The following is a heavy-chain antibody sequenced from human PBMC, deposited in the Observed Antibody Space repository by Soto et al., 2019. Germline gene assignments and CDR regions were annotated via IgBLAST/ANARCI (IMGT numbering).Heavy chain of an antibody. D-gene: IGHD6-13*01. J-gene: IGHJ4*02. CDR2: ISSSSTYR. CDR1: GFTFSDYY. V-gene: IGHV3-11*06. CDR3: ARTGMEASGNLIGTDY. Sequence: PGGSLRLSCAASGFTFSDYYMSWIRQAPGKGLEWVSYISSSSTYRNYAESVKGRFTISRDNARNSLYLHMNSLRAEDTAVYYCARTGMEASGNLIGTDYWGQGILVTVSS.